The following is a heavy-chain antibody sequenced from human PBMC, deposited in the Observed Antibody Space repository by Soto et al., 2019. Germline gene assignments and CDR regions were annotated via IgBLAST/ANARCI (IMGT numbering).Heavy chain of an antibody. V-gene: IGHV3-23*01. CDR3: AKYLGSGSYFDY. CDR2: ISGSGGST. CDR1: GFTFSSYA. D-gene: IGHD3-10*01. J-gene: IGHJ4*02. Sequence: EVQLLESGGGLVQPGGSLRLSCAASGFTFSSYAMSWVRQAPGKGLEWVSAISGSGGSTYYSDSVKVRFTISRDNYKNTLYLQMNSLRAGDTAVYYCAKYLGSGSYFDYWGQGTLVPVSS.